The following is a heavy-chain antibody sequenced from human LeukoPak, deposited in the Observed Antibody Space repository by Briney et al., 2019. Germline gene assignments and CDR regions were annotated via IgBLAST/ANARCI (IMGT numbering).Heavy chain of an antibody. J-gene: IGHJ4*02. V-gene: IGHV4-34*01. D-gene: IGHD6-13*01. CDR3: ARSSRIAAAGFFFDY. CDR2: INHRGST. CDR1: GGSFSGYY. Sequence: SETLSLTCAVYGGSFSGYYWSWIRQPPGKGLEWIGEINHRGSTNYNPSLKSRVTISVDTSKNQFSLKLSSVIAADTAVYYCARSSRIAAAGFFFDYWGQGTLVTVSS.